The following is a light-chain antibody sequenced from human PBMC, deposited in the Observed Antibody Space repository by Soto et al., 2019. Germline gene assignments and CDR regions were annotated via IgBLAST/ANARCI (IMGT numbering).Light chain of an antibody. Sequence: QSVLTQQPSASGTPGQRITISCSGSNSNVGSNTVDWYQQLPGTAPKLLIYHNNQRPSGVPDRLSGSKSGTSASLAISGLQSEDEADYYCAAWDDSLNAVVFGGGTKLTVL. CDR3: AAWDDSLNAVV. V-gene: IGLV1-44*01. J-gene: IGLJ2*01. CDR1: NSNVGSNT. CDR2: HNN.